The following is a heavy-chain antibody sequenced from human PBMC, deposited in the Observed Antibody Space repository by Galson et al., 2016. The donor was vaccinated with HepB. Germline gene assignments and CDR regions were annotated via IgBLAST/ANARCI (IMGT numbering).Heavy chain of an antibody. V-gene: IGHV1-18*01. CDR3: ARGSKTAGVN. Sequence: SVKVSCKASGYIFTTYGISWVRQAPGQGLEWMGWVSPYHRTNYAQEVEDRVTMTIEPSTNTAYMELRSLTSDDTAVYFCARGSKTAGVNWGQGTLVTVSS. D-gene: IGHD6-19*01. J-gene: IGHJ1*01. CDR2: VSPYHRT. CDR1: GYIFTTYG.